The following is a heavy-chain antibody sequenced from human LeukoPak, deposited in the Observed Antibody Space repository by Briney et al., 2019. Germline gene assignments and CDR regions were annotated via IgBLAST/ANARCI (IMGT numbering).Heavy chain of an antibody. V-gene: IGHV4-61*08. Sequence: SETLSLTCTVSGGSISSGDYYWSWIRQPPGKGLEWIGYIYYSGSTNYNPSLKSRVTISVDTSKNQFSLKLSSVTAADTAVYYCARDRASFGVVTVGYGMDVWGQGTTVTVSS. J-gene: IGHJ6*02. CDR3: ARDRASFGVVTVGYGMDV. CDR1: GGSISSGDYY. D-gene: IGHD3-3*01. CDR2: IYYSGST.